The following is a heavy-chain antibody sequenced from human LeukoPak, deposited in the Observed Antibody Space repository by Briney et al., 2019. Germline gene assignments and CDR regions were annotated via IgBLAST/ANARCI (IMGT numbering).Heavy chain of an antibody. CDR3: ASHCSSTSCRGAFDI. J-gene: IGHJ3*02. Sequence: HSETLSLTCTVSGGSISSHYWSCIRQPPGKGLEWIGYIYYSGSTNYNPSLKSRATISVDTSKNQFSLKLSSVTAADTAVYYCASHCSSTSCRGAFDIWGQGTMVTVSS. V-gene: IGHV4-59*11. D-gene: IGHD2-2*01. CDR2: IYYSGST. CDR1: GGSISSHY.